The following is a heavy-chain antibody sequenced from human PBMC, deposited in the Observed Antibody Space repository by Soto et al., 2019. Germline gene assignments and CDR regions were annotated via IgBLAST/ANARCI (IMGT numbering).Heavy chain of an antibody. CDR2: IGGSGRTT. CDR3: AKSRYSDSSGDFYDY. Sequence: PAGSLGLSCASSAFTFNNYAIIWVRQAPVKGLEWVSGIGGSGRTTYYADSVKGRFTISRDNSNNTLFLQMNSLRAEDTAVYYCAKSRYSDSSGDFYDYWGQGTLVTVSS. V-gene: IGHV3-23*01. J-gene: IGHJ4*02. CDR1: AFTFNNYA. D-gene: IGHD3-22*01.